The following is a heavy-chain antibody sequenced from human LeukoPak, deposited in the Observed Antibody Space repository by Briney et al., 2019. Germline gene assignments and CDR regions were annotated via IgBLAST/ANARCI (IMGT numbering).Heavy chain of an antibody. D-gene: IGHD4-17*01. J-gene: IGHJ5*02. CDR2: ISSSSSYI. Sequence: GGSLRLSCAASGFTLSTYSMNWVRQAPGKGLEWVSSISSSSSYIYYADSVKGRFTISRDNAKNSLYLQMNSLRAEDTAVYYCARSHFYGDDWFDPWGQGTLVTVSS. CDR3: ARSHFYGDDWFDP. V-gene: IGHV3-21*04. CDR1: GFTLSTYS.